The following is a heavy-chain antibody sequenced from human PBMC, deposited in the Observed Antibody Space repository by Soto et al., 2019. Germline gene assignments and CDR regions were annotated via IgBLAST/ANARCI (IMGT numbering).Heavy chain of an antibody. Sequence: ASVKVSCKASGGTFSSYAISWVRQAPGQGLEWMGWINTGNGNTKYSQKFQGRVTMTRDTSASTAFLELSGLKSEDTAVYYCARRVRLYYFYYGMDVWGQGSTVTVSS. CDR2: INTGNGNT. CDR1: GGTFSSYA. D-gene: IGHD3-22*01. V-gene: IGHV1-3*04. CDR3: ARRVRLYYFYYGMDV. J-gene: IGHJ6*02.